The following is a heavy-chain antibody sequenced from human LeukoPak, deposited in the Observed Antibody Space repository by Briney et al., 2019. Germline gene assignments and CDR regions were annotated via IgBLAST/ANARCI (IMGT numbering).Heavy chain of an antibody. J-gene: IGHJ4*02. Sequence: PSQTLSLTCTVSGGSISSGSYYWRWIRQPAGKGLEWIGRIYTSGSTNYNPSLKSRVTISVDTSKNQFSLKLSSVTAADTAVYYCARALGQIDYWGQGTLVTVSS. CDR1: GGSISSGSYY. CDR2: IYTSGST. V-gene: IGHV4-61*02. D-gene: IGHD3-16*01. CDR3: ARALGQIDY.